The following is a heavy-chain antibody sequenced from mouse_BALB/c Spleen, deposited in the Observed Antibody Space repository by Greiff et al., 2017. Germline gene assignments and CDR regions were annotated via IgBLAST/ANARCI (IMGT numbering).Heavy chain of an antibody. CDR3: ARVGRIYGFDY. V-gene: IGHV1-14*01. CDR1: GYTFTSYV. Sequence: VQLQQSGPELVKPGASVKMSCTASGYTFTSYVMHWVKQKPGQGLEWIGYINPYNDGTKYNEKFKGKATLTSDKSSSTAYMELSSLTSEDSAVYYCARVGRIYGFDYWGQGTTLTVSS. J-gene: IGHJ2*01. CDR2: INPYNDGT. D-gene: IGHD1-1*01.